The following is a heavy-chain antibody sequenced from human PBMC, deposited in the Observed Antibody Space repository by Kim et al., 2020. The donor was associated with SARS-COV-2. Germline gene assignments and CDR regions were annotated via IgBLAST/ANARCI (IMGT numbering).Heavy chain of an antibody. V-gene: IGHV4-34*01. CDR3: ARYYGQYYYGSGSYRYGM. D-gene: IGHD3-10*01. CDR2: INHSGST. Sequence: SETLSLTCAVYGGSFSGYYWSWIRQPPGKGLEWIGEINHSGSTNYNPSLKSRVTISVDTSKNQFSLKLSSVTAADTAVYYCARYYGQYYYGSGSYRYGM. J-gene: IGHJ6*01. CDR1: GGSFSGYY.